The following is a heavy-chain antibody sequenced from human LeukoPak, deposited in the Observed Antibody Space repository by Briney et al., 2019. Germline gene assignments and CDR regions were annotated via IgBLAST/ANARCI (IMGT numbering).Heavy chain of an antibody. Sequence: PSETLSLTCTVSGGSISSYYWSWIRQPPGKGLEWIGYIYYSGSTNYNPSLKSRVTISVDTSKSQFSLKLSSVTAADTAVYYCARQTRSSSPLDPWGQGTLVTVSS. J-gene: IGHJ5*02. CDR3: ARQTRSSSPLDP. V-gene: IGHV4-59*08. D-gene: IGHD6-6*01. CDR2: IYYSGST. CDR1: GGSISSYY.